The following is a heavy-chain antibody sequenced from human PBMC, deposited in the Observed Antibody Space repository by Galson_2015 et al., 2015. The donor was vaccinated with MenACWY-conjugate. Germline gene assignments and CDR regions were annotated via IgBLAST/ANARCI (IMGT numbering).Heavy chain of an antibody. CDR2: IYPGDSDI. CDR3: ARQGYKNILNAYYPFDY. Sequence: QSGAEVKKPGESLPISCKVSGYRFSDYWFAWVRQMPGKGLEWMGIIYPGDSDIRYSPSFQGQVTISVDTSISTAYLQWSSLKASDTAIYYCARQGYKNILNAYYPFDYWGQGTLVTVSS. V-gene: IGHV5-51*01. CDR1: GYRFSDYW. D-gene: IGHD3-9*01. J-gene: IGHJ4*02.